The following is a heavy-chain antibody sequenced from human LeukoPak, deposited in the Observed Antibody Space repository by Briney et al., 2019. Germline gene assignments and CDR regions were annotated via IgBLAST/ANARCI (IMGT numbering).Heavy chain of an antibody. V-gene: IGHV4-34*01. J-gene: IGHJ5*02. CDR3: ARDLPCSSTSCYRFDP. CDR1: GGSFSGYY. D-gene: IGHD2-2*01. Sequence: SETLSLTCAVYGGSFSGYYWSWIRQPPGKGLEWIGEINHSGSTNYNPSLKSRVTISVDTSKNQFSLKLSSVTAADTAVYYCARDLPCSSTSCYRFDPWGQGTLVTVSS. CDR2: INHSGST.